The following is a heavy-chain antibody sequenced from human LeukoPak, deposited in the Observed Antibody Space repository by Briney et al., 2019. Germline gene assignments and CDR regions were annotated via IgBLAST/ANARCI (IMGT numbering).Heavy chain of an antibody. D-gene: IGHD3-22*01. J-gene: IGHJ4*02. Sequence: GGSLRLSFAVSGITLSNYGMSWVRQAPGKGLEWVAGISDRGSRTNYADSVKGRFTISTDHPKNTLYLQMNSLRAEDTAVYFFAKRGVVIRVILVGFHKEAYYFDSWGQGALVTVSS. CDR1: GITLSNYG. CDR3: AKRGVVIRVILVGFHKEAYYFDS. V-gene: IGHV3-23*01. CDR2: ISDRGSRT.